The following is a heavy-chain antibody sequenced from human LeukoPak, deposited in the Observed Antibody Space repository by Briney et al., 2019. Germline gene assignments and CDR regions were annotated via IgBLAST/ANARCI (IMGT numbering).Heavy chain of an antibody. J-gene: IGHJ4*02. V-gene: IGHV4-39*01. D-gene: IGHD3-22*01. Sequence: SSYAMSWVRQPPGKGLEWIGSIYYSGSTYYNPSLKSRVTISVDTSKNQFSLKLSSVTAADTAVYYCARLSGYSFDYWGQGTLVTVSS. CDR3: ARLSGYSFDY. CDR1: SSYA. CDR2: IYYSGST.